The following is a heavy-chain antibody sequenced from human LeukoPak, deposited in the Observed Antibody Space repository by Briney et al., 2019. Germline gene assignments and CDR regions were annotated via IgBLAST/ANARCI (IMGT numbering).Heavy chain of an antibody. CDR3: ARGSRSWFDP. CDR1: GSSISPYY. J-gene: IGHJ5*02. Sequence: SETLSLTCTVSGSSISPYYWSWIRQPPGKGLEWIGYIYYSGSTNYNPSLKSRVTISVDTSKNQFSLNLRSVTAADTAVYYCARGSRSWFDPWSQGTLVTVSS. V-gene: IGHV4-59*01. CDR2: IYYSGST.